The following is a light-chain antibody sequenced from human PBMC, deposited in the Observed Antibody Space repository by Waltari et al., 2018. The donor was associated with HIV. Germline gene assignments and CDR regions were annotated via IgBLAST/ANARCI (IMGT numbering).Light chain of an antibody. V-gene: IGLV2-14*01. CDR3: CSHTTTSTTYV. J-gene: IGLJ1*01. CDR1: SSDLFCYHY. CDR2: EVS. Sequence: QSALTQPASVSGSPGQSITLSCTGTSSDLFCYHYVSWYQKHPDKAPKLIIYEVSNRPSGVSNRFSGSKSGYTASLTISGLQAEDEADYYCCSHTTTSTTYVFGTGTKVTVL.